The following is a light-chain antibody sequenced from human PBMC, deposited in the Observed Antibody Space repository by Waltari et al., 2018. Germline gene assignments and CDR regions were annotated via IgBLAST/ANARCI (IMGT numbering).Light chain of an antibody. CDR1: SLRRYY. CDR2: GQD. CDR3: LSRDTTSTRV. V-gene: IGLV3-19*01. J-gene: IGLJ3*02. Sequence: SSELTQDPAVSVALGQTVSITCQGDSLRRYYASWYQQRPGQAPILILYGQDNRPYGIPDRFSGATSGNTASLTSTGAQAEDEADCYCLSRDTTSTRVFGGGTRLTV.